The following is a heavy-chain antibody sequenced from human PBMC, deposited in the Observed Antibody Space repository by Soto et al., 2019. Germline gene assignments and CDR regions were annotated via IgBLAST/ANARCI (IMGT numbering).Heavy chain of an antibody. CDR2: IWYDGSNK. V-gene: IGHV3-33*01. Sequence: GGSLRLSCAASGFTFSSYGMHWVRQAPGKGLEWVAVIWYDGSNKYYADSVKGRFTISRDNSKNTLYLQMNSLRAEDTAVYYCARPYCSSTSCYFAPDYWGQGTLVTVSS. CDR3: ARPYCSSTSCYFAPDY. CDR1: GFTFSSYG. J-gene: IGHJ4*02. D-gene: IGHD2-2*01.